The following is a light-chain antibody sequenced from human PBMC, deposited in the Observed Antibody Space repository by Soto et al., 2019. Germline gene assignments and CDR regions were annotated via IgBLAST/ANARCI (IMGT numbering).Light chain of an antibody. CDR1: SRDVGGYNF. V-gene: IGLV2-8*01. Sequence: QSALTQPPSASGSPGQSVTISCTGTSRDVGGYNFVSWYQQHPGKAPKLMIYEVSKRPSGVPDRFSGSKSDYTASLTVSGLQAEDEADYYCSSYAGSNHYVFGAGTKLTVL. CDR3: SSYAGSNHYV. J-gene: IGLJ1*01. CDR2: EVS.